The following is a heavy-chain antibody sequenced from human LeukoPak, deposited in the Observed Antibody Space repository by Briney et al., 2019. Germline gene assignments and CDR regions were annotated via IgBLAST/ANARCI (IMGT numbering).Heavy chain of an antibody. J-gene: IGHJ6*02. CDR3: ARDGFGYYGMDV. Sequence: SETLSLTCTVSGGSISSSSYYWGWIRQPPGKGLEWIGYIYYSGSTNYNPSLKSRVTISVDTSKNQFSLKLSSVTAADTAVYYCARDGFGYYGMDVWGQGTTVTVSS. D-gene: IGHD3-10*01. V-gene: IGHV4-61*05. CDR2: IYYSGST. CDR1: GGSISSSSYY.